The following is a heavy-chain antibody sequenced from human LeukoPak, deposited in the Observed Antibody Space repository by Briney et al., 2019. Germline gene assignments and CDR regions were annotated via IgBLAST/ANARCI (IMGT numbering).Heavy chain of an antibody. J-gene: IGHJ3*02. Sequence: GGSLRLSCAASGFTFSSYGMHWVRQAPGKGLEWVAIIWSDGSNKYYADSAKGRFTISRDNSKNTLYLQMNSLRAEDPAVYYCARADSSSWPGEAFDIWGQGTMVTVSS. D-gene: IGHD6-13*01. CDR2: IWSDGSNK. V-gene: IGHV3-33*01. CDR3: ARADSSSWPGEAFDI. CDR1: GFTFSSYG.